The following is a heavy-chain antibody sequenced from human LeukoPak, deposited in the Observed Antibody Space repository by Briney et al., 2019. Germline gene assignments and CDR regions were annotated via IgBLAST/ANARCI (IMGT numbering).Heavy chain of an antibody. Sequence: SETLSLTCAVYGGSFSGYYWSWIRQPPGKGLEWIGEINHSGSTNYNPSLKSRVTISVDTSKNQFSLKLSSVTAADTAVYYCARGPRYYYDSSGSDIWGQGTMVTVSS. V-gene: IGHV4-34*01. CDR2: INHSGST. D-gene: IGHD3-22*01. J-gene: IGHJ3*02. CDR1: GGSFSGYY. CDR3: ARGPRYYYDSSGSDI.